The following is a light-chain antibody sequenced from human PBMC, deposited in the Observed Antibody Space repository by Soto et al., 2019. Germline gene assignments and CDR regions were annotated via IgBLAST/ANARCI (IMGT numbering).Light chain of an antibody. CDR2: HAS. CDR3: QQYKGWPMT. J-gene: IGKJ5*01. Sequence: EIQMTQSPSTLPASVGDRVTLSCRASQSISNWLAWYQQKPGTAPRVLIYHASNRQSGFPARFSGSGSGTEFTLTISSLEPEDFAVYYCQQYKGWPMTFGQGARLEIK. CDR1: QSISNW. V-gene: IGKV1-5*01.